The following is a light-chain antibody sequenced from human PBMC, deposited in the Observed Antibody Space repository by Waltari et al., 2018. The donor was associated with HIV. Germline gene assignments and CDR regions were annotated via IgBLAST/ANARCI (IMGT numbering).Light chain of an antibody. CDR2: DVS. J-gene: IGLJ1*01. V-gene: IGLV2-23*02. Sequence: QSALTQPASVSGSPGQSLTIPCTGTSSDVGGYNYVSWYQQHPGKSPKLMIYDVSKRPSGVSNRLAGSKSGNTASLTIAGLQAEDEADYYCCSYAGSNTFNYVFGTGTKVTVL. CDR3: CSYAGSNTFNYV. CDR1: SSDVGGYNY.